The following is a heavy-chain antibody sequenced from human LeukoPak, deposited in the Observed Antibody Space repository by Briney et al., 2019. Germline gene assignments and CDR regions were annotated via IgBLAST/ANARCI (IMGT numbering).Heavy chain of an antibody. D-gene: IGHD1-26*01. CDR1: GYTFTSYG. Sequence: ASVKVSCKASGYTFTSYGISWVRQAPGQGVEGMGWISAYNGNTNYAQKLQGRVTMTTGTSTSTAYMELRSLRSDDTAVYYCARELRVGELIYWGQGTLVTVSS. CDR2: ISAYNGNT. V-gene: IGHV1-18*01. J-gene: IGHJ4*02. CDR3: ARELRVGELIY.